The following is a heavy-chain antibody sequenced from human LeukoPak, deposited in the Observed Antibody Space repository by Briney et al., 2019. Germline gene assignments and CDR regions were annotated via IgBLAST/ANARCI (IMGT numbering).Heavy chain of an antibody. CDR2: INPNSGGT. CDR1: GYTFTGYY. J-gene: IGHJ4*02. Sequence: ASVKVSCKASGYTFTGYYMHWARQAPGQGLEWMGWINPNSGGTNYAQKFQGRGTITRDTSISTAYMELSRLRSDDTAVYYCARDTRITMIHWGQGTLVTVSS. CDR3: ARDTRITMIH. D-gene: IGHD3-22*01. V-gene: IGHV1-2*02.